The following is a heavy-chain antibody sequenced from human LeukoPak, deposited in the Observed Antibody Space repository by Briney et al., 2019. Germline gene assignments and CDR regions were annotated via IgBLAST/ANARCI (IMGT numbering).Heavy chain of an antibody. CDR1: GFTFSSYS. CDR2: ISTSSSTI. Sequence: PGGSLRLSCAASGFTFSSYSMNWVRQAPGKGLEWVSYISTSSSTIYYADSVKGRFTISRDNAKNSLYLQMNSLRAEDTAVYYCARDRMSSSWYCDYWGQGTLVTVSS. D-gene: IGHD6-13*01. J-gene: IGHJ4*02. V-gene: IGHV3-48*04. CDR3: ARDRMSSSWYCDY.